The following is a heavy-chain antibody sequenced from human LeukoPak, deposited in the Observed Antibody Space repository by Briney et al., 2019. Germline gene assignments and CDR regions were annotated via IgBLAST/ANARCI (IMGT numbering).Heavy chain of an antibody. J-gene: IGHJ5*02. D-gene: IGHD6-13*01. Sequence: PSETLSLTCAVYGGSFSGYYWSWIRQPPGKGLEWIGEINHSGSTNYNPSLKSRVTISVDTSKNQFSLKLSSVTAADTAVYYCARGGLSSSSSWLSWFDPWGQGTLVTVSS. CDR1: GGSFSGYY. CDR3: ARGGLSSSSSWLSWFDP. V-gene: IGHV4-34*01. CDR2: INHSGST.